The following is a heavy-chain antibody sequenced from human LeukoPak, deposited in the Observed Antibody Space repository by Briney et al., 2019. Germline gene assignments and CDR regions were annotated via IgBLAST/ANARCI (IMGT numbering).Heavy chain of an antibody. CDR3: ARDRSNDFDY. CDR2: INPNSGGT. CDR1: GYTFTSYG. Sequence: ASVKVSCKASGYTFTSYGISWVRQAPGQGLEWMGRINPNSGGTNYAQKFQGRVTMTRDTSISTAYMELSRLRSDDTAVYYCARDRSNDFDYWGQGTLVTVSS. V-gene: IGHV1-2*06. J-gene: IGHJ4*02. D-gene: IGHD4-11*01.